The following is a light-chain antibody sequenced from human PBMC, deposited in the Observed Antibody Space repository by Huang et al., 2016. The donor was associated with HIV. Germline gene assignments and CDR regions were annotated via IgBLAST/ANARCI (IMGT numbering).Light chain of an antibody. CDR1: QTISSN. Sequence: DIQMTQSPSSLSASVGDRVTISCRASQTISSNLVWYQQKPGKAPQLLIYASSYLQSGAQSRFSGSDSGTDFTLTIDGLQPEDFATYYCQQSYSTPWTFGRGTKVEIK. J-gene: IGKJ1*01. CDR3: QQSYSTPWT. V-gene: IGKV1-39*01. CDR2: ASS.